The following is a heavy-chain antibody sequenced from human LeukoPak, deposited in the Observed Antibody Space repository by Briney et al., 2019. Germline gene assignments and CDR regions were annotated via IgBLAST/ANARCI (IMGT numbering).Heavy chain of an antibody. CDR3: ARGNSGYYYDSSDPSGAFDI. CDR1: GVSISSGGYS. V-gene: IGHV4-30-2*01. J-gene: IGHJ3*02. D-gene: IGHD3-22*01. Sequence: SETLSLTCTVSGVSISSGGYSWSWIRQPPGKGLEWIGYIYHSGSTYYNPSLKSRVTISVDRSKNQFSLKLSSVTAADTAVYYCARGNSGYYYDSSDPSGAFDIWGQGTMVTVSS. CDR2: IYHSGST.